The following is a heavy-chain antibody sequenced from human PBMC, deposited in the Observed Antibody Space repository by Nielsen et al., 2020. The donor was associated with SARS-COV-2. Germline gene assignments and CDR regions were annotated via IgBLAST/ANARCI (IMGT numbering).Heavy chain of an antibody. D-gene: IGHD6-13*01. Sequence: GSLRLSCTVSGGSISNYYWSWIRQPPGKGLEWIGYVYYSGSTYYNPSLKSRVTISVDTSKNQFSLKLSSVTAADTAVYYCARDSGYSSSWYAWFDPWGQGTLVTVSS. V-gene: IGHV4-59*12. CDR1: GGSISNYY. CDR3: ARDSGYSSSWYAWFDP. CDR2: VYYSGST. J-gene: IGHJ5*02.